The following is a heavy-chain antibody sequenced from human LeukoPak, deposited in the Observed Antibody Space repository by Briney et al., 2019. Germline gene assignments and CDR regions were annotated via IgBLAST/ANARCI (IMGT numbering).Heavy chain of an antibody. Sequence: PSETLSLTCTVSGGSISSGSYYWSWIRQPAGKGLEWIGRIYTSGSTNYNPSLKSRVTISVDTSKNQFSLKLSSVTAADTAMYYCAIAIVTGAAYWGQGTLVTVSS. D-gene: IGHD7-27*01. V-gene: IGHV4-61*02. CDR3: AIAIVTGAAY. CDR2: IYTSGST. J-gene: IGHJ4*02. CDR1: GGSISSGSYY.